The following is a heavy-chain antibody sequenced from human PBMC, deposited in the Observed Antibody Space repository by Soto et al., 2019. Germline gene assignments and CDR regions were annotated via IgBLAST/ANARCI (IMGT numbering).Heavy chain of an antibody. CDR2: IYYSGTS. Sequence: SETLSLTCTVSGGSISDDTYYWGWIRQPPGKGLEWIGSIYYSGTSSYNPSLESRVTMSVDTSKKQLSLRLRSVTATDTAVYYCASLHCTSPGCVPLDPPRHGTLVSVS. CDR3: ASLHCTSPGCVPLDP. CDR1: GGSISDDTYY. J-gene: IGHJ5*02. D-gene: IGHD2-2*01. V-gene: IGHV4-39*01.